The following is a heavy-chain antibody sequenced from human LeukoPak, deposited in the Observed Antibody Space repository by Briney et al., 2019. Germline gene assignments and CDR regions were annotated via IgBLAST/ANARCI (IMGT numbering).Heavy chain of an antibody. V-gene: IGHV1-8*01. J-gene: IGHJ5*02. D-gene: IGHD1-26*01. Sequence: GASVTVSCKASGYTFTSYDINWVRQATGQGLEWMGWMNPNSGNTGYAQKFQGRVTMTRHTSISTAYMELSSLRSEDTAVYYCARARKYSGSYRSRFDPWGQGTLVTVSS. CDR1: GYTFTSYD. CDR3: ARARKYSGSYRSRFDP. CDR2: MNPNSGNT.